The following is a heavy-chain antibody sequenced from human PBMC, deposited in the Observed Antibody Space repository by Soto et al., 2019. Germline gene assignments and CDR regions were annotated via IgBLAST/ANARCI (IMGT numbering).Heavy chain of an antibody. CDR2: IYYSGNT. Sequence: QLQLQESGPGLVKPSETLSLTCIVSGGSVSSNNYYWAWVRQPPGKGLEWIGSIYYSGNTYYNASLKSRVTIFVDTSKSQFFLKLSSVTAADTAVYYCATTTGYWGQGILVTVSS. CDR1: GGSVSSNNYY. CDR3: ATTTGY. J-gene: IGHJ4*02. D-gene: IGHD1-1*01. V-gene: IGHV4-39*01.